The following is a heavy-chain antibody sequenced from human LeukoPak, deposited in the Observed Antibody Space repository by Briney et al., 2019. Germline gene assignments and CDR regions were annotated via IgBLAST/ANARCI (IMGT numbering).Heavy chain of an antibody. V-gene: IGHV4-59*08. CDR1: GGSISSYY. J-gene: IGHJ6*03. CDR2: IYYSGST. Sequence: PSETLSLTCTVSGGSISSYYWSWIRQPPGKGLEWSGNIYYSGSTNYNPSLKSRVTISVDTSKNQFSLKLTSVTAADTAVYCCARHVRYYYESSGYHYYMDVWGKGITVTISS. CDR3: ARHVRYYYESSGYHYYMDV. D-gene: IGHD3-22*01.